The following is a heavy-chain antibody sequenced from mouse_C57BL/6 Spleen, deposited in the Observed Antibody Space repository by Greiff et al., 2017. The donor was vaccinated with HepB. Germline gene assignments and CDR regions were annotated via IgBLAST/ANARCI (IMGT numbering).Heavy chain of an antibody. J-gene: IGHJ3*01. CDR3: ARGGLYYGSSPWFAY. CDR1: GYTFTSYW. V-gene: IGHV1-52*01. D-gene: IGHD1-1*01. CDR2: IDPSDSET. Sequence: QVQLQQPGAELVRPGSSVKLSCKASGYTFTSYWMHWVKQRPIQGLEWIGNIDPSDSETHYNQKFKDKATLTVDKSSSTAYMQLSSLTSEDSAVYYCARGGLYYGSSPWFAYWGQGTLVTVSA.